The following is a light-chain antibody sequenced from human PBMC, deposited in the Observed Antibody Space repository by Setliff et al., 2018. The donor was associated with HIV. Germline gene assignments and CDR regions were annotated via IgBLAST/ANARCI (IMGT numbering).Light chain of an antibody. CDR1: SSDVGSYNL. CDR3: CSYTADTTLYV. J-gene: IGLJ1*01. Sequence: QSALTQPASVSGSPGQSITISCTGTSSDVGSYNLVSWYQQHPGKAPKLMIYEVNKRPSEVSSRFSGSKSGNTASLTISDLQADDEADYYCCSYTADTTLYVFATGTKVTVL. CDR2: EVN. V-gene: IGLV2-23*02.